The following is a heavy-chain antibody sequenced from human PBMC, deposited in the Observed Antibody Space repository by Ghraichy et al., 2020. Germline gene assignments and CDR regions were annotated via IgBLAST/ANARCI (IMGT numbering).Heavy chain of an antibody. CDR3: ARDQEWRASSSGFDP. Sequence: SETLSLTCTVSGDSLNNYYWSWIRKAPGKGLEWIGSIYHNGRTKYNPSLKSRVTMSVDTSKNQFSLSLTSVTAADTAVFYCARDQEWRASSSGFDPWGQGTLVSVSP. D-gene: IGHD2-2*01. CDR2: IYHNGRT. V-gene: IGHV4-59*01. J-gene: IGHJ5*02. CDR1: GDSLNNYY.